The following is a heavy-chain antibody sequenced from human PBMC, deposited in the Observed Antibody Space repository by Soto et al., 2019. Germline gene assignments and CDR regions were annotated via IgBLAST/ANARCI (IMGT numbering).Heavy chain of an antibody. CDR3: AKDPAVAATPGWFDP. D-gene: IGHD2-15*01. CDR1: GFTFSSYG. J-gene: IGHJ5*02. CDR2: ISYDGSNK. V-gene: IGHV3-30*18. Sequence: PGGSLRLSCAASGFTFSSYGMHWVRQAPGKGLEWVAVISYDGSNKYYADSVKGRFTISRDNSKNTLYLQMNSLRAEDTAVYYCAKDPAVAATPGWFDPWGQGTLVTVSS.